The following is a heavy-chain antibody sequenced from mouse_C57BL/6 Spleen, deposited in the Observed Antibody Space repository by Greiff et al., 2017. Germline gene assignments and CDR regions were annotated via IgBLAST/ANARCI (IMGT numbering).Heavy chain of an antibody. V-gene: IGHV14-3*01. D-gene: IGHD1-1*01. J-gene: IGHJ1*03. Sequence: EVQLQQSVAELVRPGASVKLSCTASGFNIKNTYMHWVKQRPEQGLEWIGRIDPANGNTKYASKFQGKATITADTSSNTAYLQLSSLTSEDTAIYYCALVPVITTVVADWSFGGWGTGTTVTVAT. CDR2: IDPANGNT. CDR1: GFNIKNTY. CDR3: ALVPVITTVVADWSFGG.